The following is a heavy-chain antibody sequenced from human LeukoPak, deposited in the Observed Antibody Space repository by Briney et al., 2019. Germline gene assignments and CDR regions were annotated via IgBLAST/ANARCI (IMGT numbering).Heavy chain of an antibody. V-gene: IGHV3-66*02. CDR1: GFTVSSNY. J-gene: IGHJ5*02. CDR2: IYSGGST. D-gene: IGHD1-7*01. Sequence: GGSLRLSCAASGFTVSSNYMSWVRQAPGKGLEWASVIYSGGSTYYADSVKGRFTISRDNSKNTLYLQMNSLRAEDTAVYYCARELVNWFDPWGQGTLVTVSS. CDR3: ARELVNWFDP.